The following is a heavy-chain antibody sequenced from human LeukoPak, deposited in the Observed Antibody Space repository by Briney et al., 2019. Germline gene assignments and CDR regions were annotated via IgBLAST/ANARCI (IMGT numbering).Heavy chain of an antibody. Sequence: TGGSLRLSCAASGFTFDDYAMHWVRQAPGKGLEWVSGISWNSGSIGYADSVKGRFTISRDDSKNSLYLQMNSLKTEDTAVYYCARGYCSSTSCSSPKNLDVWGKGTTVTVSS. V-gene: IGHV3-9*01. CDR3: ARGYCSSTSCSSPKNLDV. CDR2: ISWNSGSI. CDR1: GFTFDDYA. J-gene: IGHJ6*04. D-gene: IGHD2-2*01.